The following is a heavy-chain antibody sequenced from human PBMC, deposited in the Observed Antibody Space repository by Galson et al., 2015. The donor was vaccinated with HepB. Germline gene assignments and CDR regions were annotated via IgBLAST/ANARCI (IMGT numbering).Heavy chain of an antibody. CDR3: ARDAYGCPDDF. CDR2: INPNSGGT. V-gene: IGHV1-2*06. D-gene: IGHD3/OR15-3a*01. J-gene: IGHJ4*02. Sequence: SVKVSCKASGFTFTAYFIHWVRQAPGQGLEWMGRINPNSGGTEYAHNFQGRVTMTSDTSISTVYMELSRLRIDDTAVYYCARDAYGCPDDFWGQRTLVTVSS. CDR1: GFTFTAYF.